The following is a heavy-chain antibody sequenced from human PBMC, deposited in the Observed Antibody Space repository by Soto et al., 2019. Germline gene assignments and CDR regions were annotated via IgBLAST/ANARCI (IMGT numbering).Heavy chain of an antibody. CDR3: ARDTVTIAAAGTDNWFDP. CDR2: INPSGGST. Sequence: ASVKVSCKASGYTFTSYYMHWVRQAPGQGLEWMGIINPSGGSTSYAQKFQGRVTMTRGTSTSTVYMELSSLRSEDTAVYYCARDTVTIAAAGTDNWFDPWGQGTLVTVSS. D-gene: IGHD6-13*01. V-gene: IGHV1-46*03. CDR1: GYTFTSYY. J-gene: IGHJ5*02.